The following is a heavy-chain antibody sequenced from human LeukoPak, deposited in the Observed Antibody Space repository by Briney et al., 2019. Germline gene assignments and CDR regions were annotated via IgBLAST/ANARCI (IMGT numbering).Heavy chain of an antibody. CDR2: VTGSGGST. V-gene: IGHV3-23*01. J-gene: IGHJ1*01. CDR1: GFTFSSYA. Sequence: QAGGSLRLSCEVSGFTFSSYAMSWVRQAPGSGLEWVSAVTGSGGSTYFADSVRGRFTISRDNSKNTLYLQMNSLRAEDTAVYYCTKGLISGNYPYFEHWGQGTLVTVSS. CDR3: TKGLISGNYPYFEH. D-gene: IGHD1-26*01.